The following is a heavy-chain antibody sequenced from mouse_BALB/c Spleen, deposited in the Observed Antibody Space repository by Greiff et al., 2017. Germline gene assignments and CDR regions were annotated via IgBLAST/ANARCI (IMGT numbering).Heavy chain of an antibody. CDR3: ARKDYGSSCAMDY. V-gene: IGHV1-7*01. CDR1: GYTFTSYW. D-gene: IGHD1-1*01. J-gene: IGHJ4*01. Sequence: QVQLQQSGAELAKPGASVKMSCKASGYTFTSYWMHWVKQRPGQGLEWIGYINPSTGYTEYNQKFKDKATLTADKSSSTAYMQLSSLTSEDSAVYYCARKDYGSSCAMDYWGQGTSVTVSS. CDR2: INPSTGYT.